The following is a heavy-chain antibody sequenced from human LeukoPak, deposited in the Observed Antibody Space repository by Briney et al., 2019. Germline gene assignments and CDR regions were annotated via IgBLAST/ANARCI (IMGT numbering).Heavy chain of an antibody. CDR2: IYHSGST. Sequence: SETLSLTCTVSGGSISSRNYYWGWIRQTPGKGLEWIGEIYHSGSTNYNPSLKSRVTISVDKSKNQFSLKLSSVTAADTAVYYCATLPDATYYYGSGSYYRDYWGQGTLVTVSS. D-gene: IGHD3-10*01. J-gene: IGHJ4*02. V-gene: IGHV4-39*07. CDR1: GGSISSRNYY. CDR3: ATLPDATYYYGSGSYYRDY.